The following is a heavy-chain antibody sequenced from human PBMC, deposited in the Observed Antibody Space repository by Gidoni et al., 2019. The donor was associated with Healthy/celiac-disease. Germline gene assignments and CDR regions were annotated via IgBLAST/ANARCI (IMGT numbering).Heavy chain of an antibody. CDR3: ASKGTIWPLGYYGMDV. Sequence: EVQLVQSGAEVKKPGESLRISCKGSGYSFTSYLISWVRQMPGKGLEWMGRIDPSDSYTNYSPSFQGHVTISADKSISTAYLQWSSLKASDTAMYYCASKGTIWPLGYYGMDVWGQGTTVTVSS. CDR1: GYSFTSYL. D-gene: IGHD3-3*01. V-gene: IGHV5-10-1*03. J-gene: IGHJ6*02. CDR2: IDPSDSYT.